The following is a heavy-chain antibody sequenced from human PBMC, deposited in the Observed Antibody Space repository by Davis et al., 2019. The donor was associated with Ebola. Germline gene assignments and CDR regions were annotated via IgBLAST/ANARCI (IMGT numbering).Heavy chain of an antibody. D-gene: IGHD5-18*01. CDR1: GYSFTTYW. CDR3: ARQAIGGYSYGFMLDS. CDR2: IDPSDSYT. V-gene: IGHV5-10-1*01. Sequence: GESLKISCLGSGYSFTTYWISWVRQMPGKGLEWMARIDPSDSYTNYNPSFQGHVTISVDRSISTVSLQWNSLKASDTAIYYCARQAIGGYSYGFMLDSWGQGTLVTVAS. J-gene: IGHJ4*02.